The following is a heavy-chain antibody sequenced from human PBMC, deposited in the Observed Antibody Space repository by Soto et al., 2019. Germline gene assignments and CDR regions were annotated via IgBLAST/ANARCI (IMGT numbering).Heavy chain of an antibody. V-gene: IGHV3-30*18. CDR2: ISYDGSNK. J-gene: IGHJ6*02. Sequence: RLSCSASGFTFSSYGMHWVRQAPGKGLEWVAVISYDGSNKYYADSVKGRFTISRDNSKNTLYLQMNSLRAEDTAVYYCAKVSGYFGVVNPPSYYYGMDVWGQGTTVTISS. CDR1: GFTFSSYG. CDR3: AKVSGYFGVVNPPSYYYGMDV. D-gene: IGHD3-3*01.